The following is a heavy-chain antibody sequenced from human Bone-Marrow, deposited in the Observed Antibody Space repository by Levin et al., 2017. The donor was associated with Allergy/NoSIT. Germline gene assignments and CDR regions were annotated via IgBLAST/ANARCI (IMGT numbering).Heavy chain of an antibody. V-gene: IGHV1-18*01. Sequence: ASVKVSCKTSGYTFTSQGISWVRQAPGQGLEWMGWISAYNGETKYAQKLQGRLALTTDTSTSTAFMELGTLQSDDTAMYYCARDVRREGLTRIRGPFDDWGQGTLVTVSS. CDR3: ARDVRREGLTRIRGPFDD. D-gene: IGHD3-10*01. CDR1: GYTFTSQG. CDR2: ISAYNGET. J-gene: IGHJ4*02.